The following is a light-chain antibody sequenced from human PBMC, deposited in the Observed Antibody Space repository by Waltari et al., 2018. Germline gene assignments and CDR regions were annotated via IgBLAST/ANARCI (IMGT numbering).Light chain of an antibody. J-gene: IGKJ4*01. CDR3: QQSYSTPQALT. CDR2: AES. Sequence: DIQMTQSPSSLSASVGERVTITSRASQSISSYLNWYQQKPGKAPKLLIYAESSLQSGVPSRFSGSGSGTDFTLTISSLQPEDFATYYCQQSYSTPQALTFGGGTKVEIK. CDR1: QSISSY. V-gene: IGKV1-39*01.